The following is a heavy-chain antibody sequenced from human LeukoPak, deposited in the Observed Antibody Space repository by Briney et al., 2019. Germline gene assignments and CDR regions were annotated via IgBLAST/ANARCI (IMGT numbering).Heavy chain of an antibody. D-gene: IGHD3-22*01. CDR1: GFTFSSYG. Sequence: PGGSLRLSCAASGFTFSSYGMHWVRQAPGKGLEWVAVISYDGSNKYYADSVKGRFTISRDNSKNTLYLQMNSLRAEDTAVYYCAKGSDNYYDSSGYYEIDYWGQGTLVTVSS. V-gene: IGHV3-30*18. CDR3: AKGSDNYYDSSGYYEIDY. J-gene: IGHJ4*02. CDR2: ISYDGSNK.